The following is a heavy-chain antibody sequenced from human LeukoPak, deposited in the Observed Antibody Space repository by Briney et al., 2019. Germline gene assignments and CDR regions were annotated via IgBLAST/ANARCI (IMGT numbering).Heavy chain of an antibody. CDR3: ARRYSSSAGPHRGISGMDV. Sequence: SETLSLTCAVYGGSFSGYYWSWIRQPPGKGLEWIGEINHSGSTNYNPSLKSRVTISVDTSKNQFSLKLSSVTAADTAVYYCARRYSSSAGPHRGISGMDVWGQGTTVTVS. V-gene: IGHV4-34*01. CDR1: GGSFSGYY. D-gene: IGHD6-13*01. J-gene: IGHJ6*02. CDR2: INHSGST.